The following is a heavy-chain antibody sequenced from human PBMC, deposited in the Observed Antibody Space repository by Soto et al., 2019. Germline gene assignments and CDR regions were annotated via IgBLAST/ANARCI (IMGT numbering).Heavy chain of an antibody. D-gene: IGHD3-22*01. Sequence: PGGSLRLSCAASGFTFNIYSMNRVRQAPGKGLEWVSSISSRSSNIDYAGSVKGRFTISRDNANNSLYLQMNNLSADDTAVYYCARDTKMLAPLIYMDHWGRGTLVTVSA. CDR3: ARDTKMLAPLIYMDH. J-gene: IGHJ4*02. CDR1: GFTFNIYS. V-gene: IGHV3-21*01. CDR2: ISSRSSNI.